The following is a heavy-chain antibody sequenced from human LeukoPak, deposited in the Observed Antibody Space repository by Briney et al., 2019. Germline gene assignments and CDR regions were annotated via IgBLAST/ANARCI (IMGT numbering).Heavy chain of an antibody. Sequence: PSETLSLTCTVSGGSISSSSYYWGWIRQPPGKGLEWIGSIYYSGSTYYNPSLKSRVTISVDTSKNQFSLKLSSVTAADTAVYYCAGDMSSSWWSSYFDYWGQGTLVTVSS. V-gene: IGHV4-39*02. J-gene: IGHJ4*02. D-gene: IGHD6-13*01. CDR1: GGSISSSSYY. CDR2: IYYSGST. CDR3: AGDMSSSWWSSYFDY.